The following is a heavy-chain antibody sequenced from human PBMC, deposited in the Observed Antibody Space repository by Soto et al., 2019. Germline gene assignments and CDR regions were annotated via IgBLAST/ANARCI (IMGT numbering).Heavy chain of an antibody. J-gene: IGHJ6*02. Sequence: VQLVQSGAEVKKPGSSVKVSCKASGGTFSSYAISWVRQAPGQGLEWMGGIIPIFGTANYGQKFQGRVTITADESTSTAYMELSSLRSEDTAVYYCARDRPALLLTYYGMDVWGQGTTVTVSS. V-gene: IGHV1-69*01. CDR1: GGTFSSYA. CDR3: ARDRPALLLTYYGMDV. CDR2: IIPIFGTA. D-gene: IGHD2-15*01.